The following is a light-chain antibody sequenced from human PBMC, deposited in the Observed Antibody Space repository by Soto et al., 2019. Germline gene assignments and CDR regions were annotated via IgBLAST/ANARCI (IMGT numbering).Light chain of an antibody. CDR1: QSVLYSSNNKNY. J-gene: IGKJ4*01. CDR2: WAY. Sequence: DIVMTQSPDSLAVSLGERATINCKSSQSVLYSSNNKNYLAWYQQKPGQPPKLLIYWAYTRESGVPDRFSGSGSGTDFTLTISSLQADDVAVYCCQQYYSTRLTFGGGTKVEIK. V-gene: IGKV4-1*01. CDR3: QQYYSTRLT.